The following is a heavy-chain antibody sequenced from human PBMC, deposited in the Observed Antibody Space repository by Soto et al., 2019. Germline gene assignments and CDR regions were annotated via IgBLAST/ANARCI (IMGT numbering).Heavy chain of an antibody. CDR3: ARRGGALGY. CDR2: ITGSGSTT. CDR1: GFTFSSYA. V-gene: IGHV3-23*01. D-gene: IGHD3-16*01. Sequence: EVQLMESGGGLVQPGGSLRLSCAASGFTFSSYAMSWVRQAPGKGLEWVSVITGSGSTTYYADSLKGRFTITRDNSQNTIYLQMNSLSAEATAVYYCARRGGALGYWGQGTLVTVSS. J-gene: IGHJ4*02.